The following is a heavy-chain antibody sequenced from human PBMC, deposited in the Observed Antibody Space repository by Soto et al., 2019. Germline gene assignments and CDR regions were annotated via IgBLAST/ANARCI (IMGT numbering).Heavy chain of an antibody. CDR3: ARIDVAAPANVVLDN. V-gene: IGHV2-26*01. D-gene: IGHD6-13*01. CDR1: GFSLSSTRMG. J-gene: IGHJ4*02. Sequence: QVTLKESGPVLVKPTETLTLTCTVSGFSLSSTRMGVSWIRQPPGKALEWLAHIFSNDEKSYSTSLNSRLTVSKDTSKSQVVLTMTNADPVDTATYYCARIDVAAPANVVLDNWGQGTLVTVSS. CDR2: IFSNDEK.